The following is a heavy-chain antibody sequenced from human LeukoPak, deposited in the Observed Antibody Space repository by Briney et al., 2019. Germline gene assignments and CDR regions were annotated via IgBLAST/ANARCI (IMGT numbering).Heavy chain of an antibody. Sequence: GGSLRLSCAASGFTFSSYGMHWVRQAPGKGLEWVAVIWYGGSNKYYADSVKGRFTISRDNSKNTLYLQMNSLRAEDTAVYYCAKDRERYSSSSFDYWGQGTLVTVSS. J-gene: IGHJ4*02. CDR3: AKDRERYSSSSFDY. V-gene: IGHV3-30*02. D-gene: IGHD6-6*01. CDR1: GFTFSSYG. CDR2: IWYGGSNK.